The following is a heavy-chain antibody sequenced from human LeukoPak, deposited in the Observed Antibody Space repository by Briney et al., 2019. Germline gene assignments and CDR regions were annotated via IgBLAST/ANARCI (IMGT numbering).Heavy chain of an antibody. Sequence: SETLSLTCTVSGGSISSYYWSWIRQPPGKGLEWIGYIYYSGSTNHNPSLKSRVTISVDTSKNQFSLKLSSVTAADTAVYYCARVGSPTWGKLSYYMGVWGKGSTVTVSS. V-gene: IGHV4-59*01. D-gene: IGHD3-16*01. CDR1: GGSISSYY. CDR3: ARVGSPTWGKLSYYMGV. CDR2: IYYSGST. J-gene: IGHJ6*03.